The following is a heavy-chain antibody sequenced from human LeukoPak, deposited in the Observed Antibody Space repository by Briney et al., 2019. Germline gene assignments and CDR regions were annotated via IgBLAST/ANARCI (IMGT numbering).Heavy chain of an antibody. V-gene: IGHV4-34*01. D-gene: IGHD2-2*01. CDR1: GGSFSGYY. Sequence: SETLSLTCAVYGGSFSGYYWSWIRQPPGKGLEWIGEINHSGSTNYNPSLKSRVTISVDTSKNQFSLKLSSVTAADTAVYYCAGGLVVPAAEFDYWGQGTLVTVSS. J-gene: IGHJ4*02. CDR3: AGGLVVPAAEFDY. CDR2: INHSGST.